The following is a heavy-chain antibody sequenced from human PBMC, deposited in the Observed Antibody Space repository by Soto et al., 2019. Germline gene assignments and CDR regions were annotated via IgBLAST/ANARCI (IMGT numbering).Heavy chain of an antibody. CDR1: GFTFSSYA. J-gene: IGHJ4*02. CDR2: ISGSCGST. Sequence: GGSLTLSCAASGFTFSSYAMSWVLEAPGMGLEWVSAISGSCGSTYYADSVKGRFTISRDNSKNTLYLQMNSLRAEDTAVYYCAKSYGYCSNTSCYATFDYWGQET. D-gene: IGHD2-2*01. CDR3: AKSYGYCSNTSCYATFDY. V-gene: IGHV3-23*01.